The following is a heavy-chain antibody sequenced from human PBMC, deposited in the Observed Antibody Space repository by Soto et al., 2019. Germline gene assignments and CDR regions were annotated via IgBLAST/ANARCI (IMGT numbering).Heavy chain of an antibody. CDR1: GFTVSSNY. V-gene: IGHV3-53*01. D-gene: IGHD6-6*01. Sequence: PGGSLRLSCAASGFTVSSNYVSWVRQAPGKGLEWVSVIYSGGSTYYADSVKGRFTISRDNSKNTLYLQMNSLRAEDTAVYYCASAYSSSSVWGYYYYYGMDVWGQGTTVTVSS. CDR3: ASAYSSSSVWGYYYYYGMDV. J-gene: IGHJ6*02. CDR2: IYSGGST.